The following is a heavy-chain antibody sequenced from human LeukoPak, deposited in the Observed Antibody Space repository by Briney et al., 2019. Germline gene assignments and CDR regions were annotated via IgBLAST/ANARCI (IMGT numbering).Heavy chain of an antibody. V-gene: IGHV4-4*07. J-gene: IGHJ4*02. D-gene: IGHD6-19*01. CDR3: ARDRYSSGLDY. Sequence: PSETLSLTCTVSGGSISSYYWSWIRQPAGKGLEWIGRIYTSGSTNYNPSLKSRATISVDKSKNQFSLKLSSVTAADTAVYYCARDRYSSGLDYWGQGTLVTVSS. CDR1: GGSISSYY. CDR2: IYTSGST.